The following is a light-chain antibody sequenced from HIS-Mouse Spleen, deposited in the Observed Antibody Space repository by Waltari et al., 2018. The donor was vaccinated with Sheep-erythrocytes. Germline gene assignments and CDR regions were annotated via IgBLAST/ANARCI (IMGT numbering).Light chain of an antibody. CDR1: SSDVGCYNY. J-gene: IGLJ1*01. Sequence: QSALTQPPSASGSPGQSVTISCPGTSSDVGCYNYFSWHQQHPGKAPKLMIYEVSKRPSGVPDRFSGSKSGNTASLTVSGLQAEDEADYYCSSYAGSNNYVFGTGTKVTVL. CDR3: SSYAGSNNYV. V-gene: IGLV2-8*01. CDR2: EVS.